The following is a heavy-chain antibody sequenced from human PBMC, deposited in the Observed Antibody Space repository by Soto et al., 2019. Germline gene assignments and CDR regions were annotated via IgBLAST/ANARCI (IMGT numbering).Heavy chain of an antibody. D-gene: IGHD6-25*01. Sequence: EVQLVESGGGLVQTGGSLRLSCAASGFTVSSSYMSWVRQAPGKGLEWVSFISTGGSTYYADSVKDRFTISRDNSKNTVDLQINSLRAEDTAVYYCARGQGPGYYFDYWGQGTLVTVSS. CDR1: GFTVSSSY. CDR3: ARGQGPGYYFDY. J-gene: IGHJ4*02. V-gene: IGHV3-66*01. CDR2: ISTGGST.